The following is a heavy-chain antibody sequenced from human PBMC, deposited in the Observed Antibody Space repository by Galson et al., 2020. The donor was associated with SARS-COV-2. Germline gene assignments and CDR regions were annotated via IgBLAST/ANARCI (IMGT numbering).Heavy chain of an antibody. Sequence: ASVKVSCKASGYTFTSYAMNWVRQAPGQGLEWMGWINTNTGNPTYAQGFTGRFVFSLDTSVSTAYLQISSLKAEDTAVYYCARYPKYYYDSRGVNWGQGTLVTVSS. CDR3: ARYPKYYYDSRGVN. V-gene: IGHV7-4-1*02. CDR2: INTNTGNP. CDR1: GYTFTSYA. D-gene: IGHD3-22*01. J-gene: IGHJ4*02.